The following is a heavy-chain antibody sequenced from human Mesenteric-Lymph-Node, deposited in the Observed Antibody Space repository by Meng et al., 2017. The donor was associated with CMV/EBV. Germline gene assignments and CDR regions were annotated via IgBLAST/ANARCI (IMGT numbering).Heavy chain of an antibody. V-gene: IGHV1-69*06. Sequence: WGRQAAGNGLEWMGGIIPIFGTANYAQKFQGRVTITADKSTSTAYMELSSLRSEDTAVYYCARGSGGPMVRGVIIENYYFDYWGQGTLVTVSS. CDR2: IIPIFGTA. CDR3: ARGSGGPMVRGVIIENYYFDY. J-gene: IGHJ4*02. D-gene: IGHD3-10*01.